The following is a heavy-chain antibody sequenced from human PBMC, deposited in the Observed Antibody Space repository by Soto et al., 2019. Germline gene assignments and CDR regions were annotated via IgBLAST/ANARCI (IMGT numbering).Heavy chain of an antibody. Sequence: GSLRLSCAASGFTFSSYWMHWVRQAPGKGLVWVSRINSDGSSTSYADSVKGRFTISRDNAKNTLYLQMNSLRAEDTAVYYCARDTYYGDYCDYWGQGTLVTVSS. D-gene: IGHD4-17*01. V-gene: IGHV3-74*01. CDR2: INSDGSST. CDR3: ARDTYYGDYCDY. J-gene: IGHJ4*02. CDR1: GFTFSSYW.